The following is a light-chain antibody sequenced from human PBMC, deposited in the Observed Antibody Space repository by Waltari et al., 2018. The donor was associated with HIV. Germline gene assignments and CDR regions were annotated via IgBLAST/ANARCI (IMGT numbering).Light chain of an antibody. J-gene: IGLJ3*02. V-gene: IGLV3-21*02. CDR3: QVWDTGGDHPEWV. CDR2: DDS. CDR1: NFGSQS. Sequence: SYVLTQPPSVSVAPGQTARVTCGGNNFGSQSVPWSPVKPGPAPVLVVYDDSDRPSGIPERFSGSNSGNTATLTSSRVEAGDEADYYCQVWDTGGDHPEWVFGGGTKLTVL.